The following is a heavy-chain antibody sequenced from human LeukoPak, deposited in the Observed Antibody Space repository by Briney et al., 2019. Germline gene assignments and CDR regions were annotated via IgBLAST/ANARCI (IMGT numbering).Heavy chain of an antibody. V-gene: IGHV4-30-4*08. CDR3: ARESAGMVDGYLDY. J-gene: IGHJ4*02. CDR2: IYYSGST. D-gene: IGHD5-24*01. CDR1: GGSISSGDYY. Sequence: TSQTLSLTCTVSGGSISSGDYYWSWIRQPPGKGLEWIGYIYYSGSTYYNPSLKSRVTISVDTSKNQFSLKLSSVTAADTAVYYCARESAGMVDGYLDYWGQGTLVTVSS.